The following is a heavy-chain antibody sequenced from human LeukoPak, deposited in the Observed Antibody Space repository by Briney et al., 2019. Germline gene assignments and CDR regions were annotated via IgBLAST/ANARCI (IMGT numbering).Heavy chain of an antibody. CDR3: ARDGGIVGAAYFDY. Sequence: ASVKVSCKASGYTFTGYYMHWVRQAPGQGLEWMGWINPNSGGTNYAQKFQGRVTMTRDTSISTAYMELSRLRSDYTAVYYCARDGGIVGAAYFDYWGQGTLVTVSS. D-gene: IGHD1-26*01. J-gene: IGHJ4*02. V-gene: IGHV1-2*02. CDR2: INPNSGGT. CDR1: GYTFTGYY.